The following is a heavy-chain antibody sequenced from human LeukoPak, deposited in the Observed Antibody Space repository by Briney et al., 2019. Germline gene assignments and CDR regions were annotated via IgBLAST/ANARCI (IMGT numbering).Heavy chain of an antibody. D-gene: IGHD3-22*01. Sequence: SETLSLTCTVSGGSISSSSYYWGWIRQPPGKGLEWIGSIYYSGSTYYNPSLKSRVIISVDTSKNQFSLKLTSVTAADTAVYYCARAGSSAYLVDYWGQGTLVTVSS. J-gene: IGHJ4*02. CDR1: GGSISSSSYY. V-gene: IGHV4-39*07. CDR3: ARAGSSAYLVDY. CDR2: IYYSGST.